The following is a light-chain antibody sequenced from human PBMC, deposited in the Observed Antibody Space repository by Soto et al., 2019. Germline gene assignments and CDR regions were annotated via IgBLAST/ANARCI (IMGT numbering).Light chain of an antibody. CDR1: QSVTSSY. Sequence: EIVLTQSPGTLSLSPGEGATLSCRASQSVTSSYLAWFQQKPGHAPRLLIYGASSRATGIPDRFSGSGSGTDFTLSISRMEPEDFAVYYCQQYGSSPPWTFGQGTKVEIK. CDR3: QQYGSSPPWT. CDR2: GAS. V-gene: IGKV3-20*01. J-gene: IGKJ1*01.